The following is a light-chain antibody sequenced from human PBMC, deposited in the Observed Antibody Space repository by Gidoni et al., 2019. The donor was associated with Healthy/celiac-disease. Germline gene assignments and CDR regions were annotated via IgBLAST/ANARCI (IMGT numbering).Light chain of an antibody. V-gene: IGLV1-40*01. J-gene: IGLJ1*01. CDR2: GNS. CDR1: SSNIGAGYD. CDR3: QSYDSSLSGHV. Sequence: QSVLTQPPSVSGAPGQRVTISCTGSSSNIGAGYDVHWYQQLPGTAPKLLIYGNSNRPSGVPDRFSGSKSGTSASLAITGRQAEDEADYYCQSYDSSLSGHVFGTGTKVTVL.